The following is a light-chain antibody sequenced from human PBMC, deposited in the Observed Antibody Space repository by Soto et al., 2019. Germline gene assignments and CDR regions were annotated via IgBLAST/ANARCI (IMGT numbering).Light chain of an antibody. CDR3: HQYNNWQWT. Sequence: ETVMTQSPVTLSVSPGDTATLSCRASQRVSSHLAWYQQRPGQALRLLIYAASTRATGIPVRFSGSGSETEFTLTIRSLQYEDSEIYYCHQYNNWQWTFGQGTKVDIK. CDR2: AAS. J-gene: IGKJ1*01. CDR1: QRVSSH. V-gene: IGKV3-15*01.